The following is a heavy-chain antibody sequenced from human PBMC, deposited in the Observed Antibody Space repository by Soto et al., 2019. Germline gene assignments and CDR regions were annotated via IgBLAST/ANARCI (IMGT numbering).Heavy chain of an antibody. J-gene: IGHJ6*02. D-gene: IGHD6-13*01. Sequence: ASVKVSCKASGYTFTMYYMHCVLQSPGQWLDWMGIINPSGGSTSYAQKFQGRVTMTRDTSTSTVYMELSSLRSEDTAVYYCARVIAGYYYGMDVWGQGTTVTVSS. CDR2: INPSGGST. CDR1: GYTFTMYY. V-gene: IGHV1-46*01. CDR3: ARVIAGYYYGMDV.